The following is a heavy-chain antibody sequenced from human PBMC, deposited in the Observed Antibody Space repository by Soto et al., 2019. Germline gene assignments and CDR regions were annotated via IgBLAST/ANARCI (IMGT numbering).Heavy chain of an antibody. D-gene: IGHD2-8*01. CDR2: INPSDDTT. CDR3: ARDHRGTTNGYSWWWFDP. CDR1: GYTFTRHW. J-gene: IGHJ5*02. V-gene: IGHV1-46*01. Sequence: VASVKVSCKASGYTFTRHWMHWVRQAPGQGLEWMGIINPSDDTTSYAQKFQGRVTMTRDTSTSTVYMELSSLRSEDTAIYYCARDHRGTTNGYSWWWFDPWGQGTVVTVS.